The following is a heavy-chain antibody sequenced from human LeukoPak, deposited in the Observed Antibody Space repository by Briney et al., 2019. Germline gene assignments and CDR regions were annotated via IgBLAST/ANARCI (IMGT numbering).Heavy chain of an antibody. CDR2: ISGSGTT. V-gene: IGHV3-23*01. CDR3: AKMQGYFDY. CDR1: GFSFSTNG. J-gene: IGHJ4*02. Sequence: GGSLRLSCAASGFSFSTNGMSWVRQAPGKGLEWVSAISGSGTTYYADSVKGRFTISRDNSKYTVSLQMNSLRAEHTAVYHCAKMQGYFDYWGQGTLVAVSS.